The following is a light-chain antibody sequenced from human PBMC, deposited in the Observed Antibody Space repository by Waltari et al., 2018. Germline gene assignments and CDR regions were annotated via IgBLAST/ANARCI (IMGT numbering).Light chain of an antibody. V-gene: IGLV2-14*03. CDR1: SSDVGGYNY. CDR2: DVS. J-gene: IGLJ1*01. CDR3: SSYTSSNTRG. Sequence: QSALTQPASVSGSPGQSITISCTGTSSDVGGYNYVSWYQQHPGKAPKLMIYDVSNRPSCVSNRFSGSKSGNTASLTISGLQAEDEADYYCSSYTSSNTRGFGTGTKVTVL.